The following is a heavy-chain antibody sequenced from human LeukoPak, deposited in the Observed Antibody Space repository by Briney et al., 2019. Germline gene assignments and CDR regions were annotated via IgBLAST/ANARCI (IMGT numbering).Heavy chain of an antibody. J-gene: IGHJ6*02. CDR1: GFTFSSYS. CDR2: ISSSSSYI. V-gene: IGHV3-21*01. CDR3: AGAIGYCSGGSCYGMDV. D-gene: IGHD2-15*01. Sequence: GGSLRLSCAASGFTFSSYSMNWVRQAPGKGLEWVSSISSSSSYIYYADSVKGRFTISRDNAKNSLYLQMNSLRAEDTAVYYCAGAIGYCSGGSCYGMDVCGQGTTVTVSS.